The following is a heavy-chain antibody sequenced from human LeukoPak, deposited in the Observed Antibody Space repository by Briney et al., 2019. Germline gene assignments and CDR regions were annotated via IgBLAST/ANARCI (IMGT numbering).Heavy chain of an antibody. CDR3: AMFGPRRTPYYFDY. V-gene: IGHV3-11*01. CDR1: GFTFSDYY. J-gene: IGHJ4*02. D-gene: IGHD3-16*01. Sequence: PGGSLRLSCAASGFTFSDYYMSGIRQAPGKGLEWVSYISRSGGTIYYADSVKGRFTISRDNAKNSLYLQMNSLRAEDTAVYYCAMFGPRRTPYYFDYWGQGTLVTVSS. CDR2: ISRSGGTI.